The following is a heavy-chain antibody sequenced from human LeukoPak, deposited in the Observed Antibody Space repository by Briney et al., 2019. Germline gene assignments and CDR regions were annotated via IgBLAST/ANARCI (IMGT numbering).Heavy chain of an antibody. V-gene: IGHV3-21*01. CDR3: ARQYYDFWSGYPAYYFDY. J-gene: IGHJ4*02. CDR2: IGSSSSYI. D-gene: IGHD3-3*01. Sequence: GGSLRLSCAASGFTFSSYSMNWVRQAPGKGLEWVSSIGSSSSYIYYADSVKGRFTISRDNAKNSLYLQMNSLRAEDTAVYYCARQYYDFWSGYPAYYFDYWGQGTLVTVSS. CDR1: GFTFSSYS.